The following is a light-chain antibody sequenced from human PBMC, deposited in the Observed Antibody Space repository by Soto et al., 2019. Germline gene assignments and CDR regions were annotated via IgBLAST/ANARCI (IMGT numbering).Light chain of an antibody. CDR3: QQYGLSQT. V-gene: IGKV3-20*01. Sequence: VLTQSPGTLSLSPGERATLSCRSSQSVSSTYLAWYQQKPDQAPRLVIYAVSGRAAGIPDRFSGSGSGTDFTLTISRLEPEDSAVYYCQQYGLSQTFGQGTKVEIK. CDR2: AVS. CDR1: QSVSSTY. J-gene: IGKJ1*01.